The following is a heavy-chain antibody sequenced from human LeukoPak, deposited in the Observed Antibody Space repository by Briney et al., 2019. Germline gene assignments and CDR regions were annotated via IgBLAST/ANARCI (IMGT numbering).Heavy chain of an antibody. CDR2: IHKSWSA. Sequence: SQTLSLTCTVSGGSISGSNYHWTWIRQPAGKGLEWIGRIHKSWSANYNPSLKSRVTLSIDTSNNQFFLDLRSVPATDTAVYFCARDSGLAPGPYWGKGILVTVSS. CDR1: GGSISGSNYH. D-gene: IGHD6-19*01. J-gene: IGHJ4*02. CDR3: ARDSGLAPGPY. V-gene: IGHV4-61*02.